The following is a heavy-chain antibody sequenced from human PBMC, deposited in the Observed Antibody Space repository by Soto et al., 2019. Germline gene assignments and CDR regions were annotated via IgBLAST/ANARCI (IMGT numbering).Heavy chain of an antibody. D-gene: IGHD5-18*01. CDR2: IKSNTDGGTT. CDR1: GVTLTNVW. CDR3: SHGYYQYFNS. J-gene: IGHJ4*02. V-gene: IGHV3-15*07. Sequence: GGSLRLSCAVSGVTLTNVWMNWVRQAPGKGPERVGRIKSNTDGGTTDYAAPVKGRFTVSRDDSENTLYLQMNSLKTEDTAVYYCSHGYYQYFNSWGQGTLVTVSS.